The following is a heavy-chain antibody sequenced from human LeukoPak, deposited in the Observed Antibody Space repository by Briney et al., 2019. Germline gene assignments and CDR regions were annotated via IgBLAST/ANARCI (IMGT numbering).Heavy chain of an antibody. CDR2: IIPILGIA. Sequence: GASVKVSCKASGRTFTSYAISWVRQAPGQGLEWMGRIIPILGIANDAQKFQGRVTITADKSTSTAYMELSSLRSEDTAVYYCARQRDGYNLDYWGQGTLVTVSS. CDR3: ARQRDGYNLDY. D-gene: IGHD5-24*01. V-gene: IGHV1-69*04. CDR1: GRTFTSYA. J-gene: IGHJ4*02.